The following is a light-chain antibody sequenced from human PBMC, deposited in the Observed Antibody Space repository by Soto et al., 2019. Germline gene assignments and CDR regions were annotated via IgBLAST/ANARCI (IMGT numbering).Light chain of an antibody. CDR1: QSVSRNF. CDR3: QQYASARRT. Sequence: ENVLTQSPGTLSLSPGERATLSCRASQSVSRNFLAWYQQKPGQAPRLLIYHASNRATGIPDRFSGSGSGTDFTLTISRLEPEDFAMYYCQQYASARRTFGQGTNLELK. J-gene: IGKJ2*01. CDR2: HAS. V-gene: IGKV3-20*01.